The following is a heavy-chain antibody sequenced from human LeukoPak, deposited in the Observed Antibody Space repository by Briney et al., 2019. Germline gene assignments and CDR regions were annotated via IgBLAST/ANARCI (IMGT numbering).Heavy chain of an antibody. D-gene: IGHD2-15*01. CDR2: INPNSGGT. J-gene: IGHJ4*02. CDR3: ARDRGYCSGGSCYFVLDY. CDR1: GYTFTGYY. V-gene: IGHV1-2*02. Sequence: ASVKVSCKASGYTFTGYYMHWVRQAPGQGLGWMGWINPNSGGTNYAQKFQGRVTMTRDTSISTAYMELSRLRSDDTAVYYCARDRGYCSGGSCYFVLDYWGQGTLVTVSS.